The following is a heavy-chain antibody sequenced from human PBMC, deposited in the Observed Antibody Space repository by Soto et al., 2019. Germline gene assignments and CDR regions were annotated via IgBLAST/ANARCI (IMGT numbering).Heavy chain of an antibody. CDR2: IYDSGST. V-gene: IGHV4-30-2*01. J-gene: IGHJ6*02. D-gene: IGHD6-6*01. CDR3: ARGSSSYYDDCMDV. CDR1: GDSISRGGYS. Sequence: PSETLSLTCAVSGDSISRGGYSWTWIRQPPGKALEWIGNIYDSGSTSYNPSLKSRVTISVDTSKNQFSLRLTSVTAADTAVYFCARGSSSYYDDCMDVWGQGTTVTVFS.